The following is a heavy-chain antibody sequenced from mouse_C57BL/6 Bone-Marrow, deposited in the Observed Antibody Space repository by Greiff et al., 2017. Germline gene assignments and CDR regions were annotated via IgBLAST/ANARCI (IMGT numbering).Heavy chain of an antibody. D-gene: IGHD1-1*01. Sequence: VQLQQSGAELVRPGASVKLSCKASGYTFTDYYINWVKQRPGQGLEWIARIYPGSGNTYYNEKFKGKATLTAEKSSSTASMQLSSLTSEDSAVXVCSRDYYGSSYDRYCDVWGTGTTVTVSS. CDR2: IYPGSGNT. J-gene: IGHJ1*03. V-gene: IGHV1-76*01. CDR1: GYTFTDYY. CDR3: SRDYYGSSYDRYCDV.